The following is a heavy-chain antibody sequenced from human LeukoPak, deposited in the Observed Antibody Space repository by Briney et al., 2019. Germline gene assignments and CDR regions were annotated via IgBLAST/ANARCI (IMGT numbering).Heavy chain of an antibody. CDR1: GGSISSSSYY. J-gene: IGHJ6*03. V-gene: IGHV4-39*07. CDR2: IYYSGST. CDR3: ARSADTLTGPYYYYMDV. D-gene: IGHD3-9*01. Sequence: SETLSLTCTVSGGSISSSSYYWGWIRQPPGKGLEWIGSIYYSGSTNYNPSLKSRVTMSVDTSKNQFSLKLSSVTAADTAVYYCARSADTLTGPYYYYMDVWGKGTTVTISS.